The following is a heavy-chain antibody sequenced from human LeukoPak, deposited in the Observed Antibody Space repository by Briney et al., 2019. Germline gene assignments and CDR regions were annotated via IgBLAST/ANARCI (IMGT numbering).Heavy chain of an antibody. CDR3: ANDHGIAVAVSTGY. D-gene: IGHD6-19*01. CDR2: IRYDGSNK. J-gene: IGHJ4*02. Sequence: GGSLRLSCAASGFTFSSYAMSWVRQAPGEGLEWVAFIRYDGSNKYYADSVKGRFTISRDNSKNTLYLQMNSLRAEDTAVYYCANDHGIAVAVSTGYWGQGTLVTVSS. CDR1: GFTFSSYA. V-gene: IGHV3-30*02.